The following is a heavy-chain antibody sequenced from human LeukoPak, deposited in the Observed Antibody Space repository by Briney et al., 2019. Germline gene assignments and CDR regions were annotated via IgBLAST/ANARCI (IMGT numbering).Heavy chain of an antibody. Sequence: SETLSLTCAVSGGSISSSNWWSWVRQPPGKGLEWIGYIYYSGSTYYNPSLKSRATISVDRSKNHFSLRLTSVTAADTAIYYCARVPNSTSWPSYFDDWGQGTLVAVSA. CDR2: IYYSGST. D-gene: IGHD2-2*01. CDR1: GGSISSSNW. J-gene: IGHJ4*02. CDR3: ARVPNSTSWPSYFDD. V-gene: IGHV4-4*02.